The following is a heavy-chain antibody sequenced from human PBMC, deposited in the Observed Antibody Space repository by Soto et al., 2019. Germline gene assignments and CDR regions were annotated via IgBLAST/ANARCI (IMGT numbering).Heavy chain of an antibody. V-gene: IGHV5-10-1*01. Sequence: PGESLKISCKGSGYSFTSYWISWVRQMPGKGLEWMGRIDPSDSYTNYSPSFQGHVTISADKSISTAYLAWKRLKASDTPIFFLGKNFFLMPFLLLGLGLWGQGNKVP. CDR3: GKNFFLMPFLLLGLGL. D-gene: IGHD2-15*01. CDR2: IDPSDSYT. J-gene: IGHJ6*02. CDR1: GYSFTSYW.